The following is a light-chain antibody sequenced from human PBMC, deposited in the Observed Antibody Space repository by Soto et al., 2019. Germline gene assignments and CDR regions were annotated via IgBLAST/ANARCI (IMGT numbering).Light chain of an antibody. CDR3: YSYTSSRNWV. CDR2: EVS. V-gene: IGLV2-14*01. CDR1: SSDVGGYKY. Sequence: QSVLTQPASGSGSPGQSITISCTGTSSDVGGYKYVSWYQQHPGKVPKLMIYEVSNRPSGVSNRFSGSKSGNTASLTISGLQAEDDADYYCYSYTSSRNWVFGGGTKLTVL. J-gene: IGLJ3*02.